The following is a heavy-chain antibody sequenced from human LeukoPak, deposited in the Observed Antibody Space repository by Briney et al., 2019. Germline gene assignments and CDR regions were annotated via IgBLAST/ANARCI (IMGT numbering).Heavy chain of an antibody. J-gene: IGHJ4*02. Sequence: AVKVSCKASGGTFSSYTISWVRQAPGQGLEWMGRIIPILGIENYAQQFQGRVTITADKSTSTAYMELSSLRSEDTAVYYRAMSGYCSGGSCLYWGQGTLVTVSS. CDR1: GGTFSSYT. CDR2: IIPILGIE. D-gene: IGHD2-15*01. CDR3: AMSGYCSGGSCLY. V-gene: IGHV1-69*02.